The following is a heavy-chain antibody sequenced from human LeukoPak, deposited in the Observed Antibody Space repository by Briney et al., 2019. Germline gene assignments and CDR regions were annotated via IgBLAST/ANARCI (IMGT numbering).Heavy chain of an antibody. Sequence: ASVKVSFKTSVYSFTDYYMHWVRPAPGQGLEWMGWINPNSGGTSSAQKFQGRVTMTRDTSITTVYMEVRWLTSDDTAVYYCARADRLHGGTYLIGPWGQGTLVTVSS. V-gene: IGHV1-2*02. CDR1: VYSFTDYY. CDR3: ARADRLHGGTYLIGP. CDR2: INPNSGGT. D-gene: IGHD2-21*01. J-gene: IGHJ5*02.